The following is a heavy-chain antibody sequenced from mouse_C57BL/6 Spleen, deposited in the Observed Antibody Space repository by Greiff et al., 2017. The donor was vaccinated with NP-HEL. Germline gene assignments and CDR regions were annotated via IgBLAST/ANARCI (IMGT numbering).Heavy chain of an antibody. D-gene: IGHD1-1*01. J-gene: IGHJ2*01. CDR2: IDPEDGDT. CDR1: GFNIKDYY. V-gene: IGHV14-1*01. CDR3: TTGDYYGSSYVDYFDY. Sequence: EVQLQQSGAELVRPGASVKLSCTASGFNIKDYYMHWVKQRPEQGLEWIGRIDPEDGDTEYAPKFQGKATMTADTSSNTAYLQLSSLTSEDTAVYYWTTGDYYGSSYVDYFDYWGQGTTLTVSS.